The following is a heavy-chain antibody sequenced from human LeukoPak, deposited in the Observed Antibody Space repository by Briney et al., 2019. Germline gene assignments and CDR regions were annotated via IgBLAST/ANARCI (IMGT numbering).Heavy chain of an antibody. V-gene: IGHV4-59*01. CDR2: IYYSGST. J-gene: IGHJ4*02. D-gene: IGHD4-17*01. CDR1: GGSISSYY. Sequence: KPSETLSLTYTVSGGSISSYYWSWIRQPPGKGLEWIGYIYYSGSTNYNPSLKSRVTISVDTSKNQFSLKLSSVTAADTAVYYCAREGDSDYGDYPYYFDYWGQGTLVTVSS. CDR3: AREGDSDYGDYPYYFDY.